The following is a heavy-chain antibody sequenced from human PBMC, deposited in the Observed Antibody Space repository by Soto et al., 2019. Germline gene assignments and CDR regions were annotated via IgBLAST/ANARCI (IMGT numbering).Heavy chain of an antibody. CDR2: IIPIFGTA. Sequence: QVQLVQSGAEVKKPGSSVKVSCKASGGTFSSYAISWVRQAPGQGLEWMGGIIPIFGTANYAQKLQGRVTITGEETKGPAYMGVSSLGAEDTAVYYSGRGGVEMSKYRGGGWYFDLWGRGTLVTVSS. V-gene: IGHV1-69*01. D-gene: IGHD1-26*01. J-gene: IGHJ2*01. CDR1: GGTFSSYA. CDR3: GRGGVEMSKYRGGGWYFDL.